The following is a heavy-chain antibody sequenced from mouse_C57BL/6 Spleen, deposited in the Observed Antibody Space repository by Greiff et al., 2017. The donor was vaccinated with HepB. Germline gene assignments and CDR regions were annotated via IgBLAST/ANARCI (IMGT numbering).Heavy chain of an antibody. CDR2: IRSKSNKYAT. D-gene: IGHD2-5*01. CDR1: GFSFNTYA. Sequence: EVKLMESGGGLVQPKGSLKLSCAASGFSFNTYAMNWVRQAPGKGLEWVARIRSKSNKYATYYADSVKDRFTISRDDSESMLYLQMNNLKTEDTAMYYCVRQGSNYPYWYFDVWGTGTTVTVSS. J-gene: IGHJ1*03. V-gene: IGHV10-1*01. CDR3: VRQGSNYPYWYFDV.